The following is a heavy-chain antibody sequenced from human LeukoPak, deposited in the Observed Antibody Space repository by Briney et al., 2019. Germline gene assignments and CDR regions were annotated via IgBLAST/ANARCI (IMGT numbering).Heavy chain of an antibody. V-gene: IGHV3-48*03. CDR2: ISSSGTTI. Sequence: PGGSLRLSCAASGFTFSSYEMNWDRQAPGKGLEWVSYISSSGTTIYYADSVKGRFTISRDNAKNSLFLQVNSLRAEDTAVYYCARSSGTYHFDYWGQGTLVTVSS. D-gene: IGHD1-26*01. CDR3: ARSSGTYHFDY. CDR1: GFTFSSYE. J-gene: IGHJ4*02.